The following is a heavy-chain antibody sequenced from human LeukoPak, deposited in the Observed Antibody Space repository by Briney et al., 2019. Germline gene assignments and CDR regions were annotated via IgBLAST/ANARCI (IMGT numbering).Heavy chain of an antibody. J-gene: IGHJ5*02. CDR3: ARGLVGTTGEQNWFDP. Sequence: PSETLSLTCTVSGGSISSYYWNWIRQPAGKGLEWIGRIHVSGSTNYNPSLKSRVTISVDKSKNQFSLKLSSVTAADTAVYYCARGLVGTTGEQNWFDPWGQGTLVTVSS. CDR1: GGSISSYY. V-gene: IGHV4-4*07. D-gene: IGHD1-26*01. CDR2: IHVSGST.